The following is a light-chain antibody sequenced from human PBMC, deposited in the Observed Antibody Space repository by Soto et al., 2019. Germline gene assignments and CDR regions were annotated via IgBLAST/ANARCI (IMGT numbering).Light chain of an antibody. V-gene: IGLV2-11*01. CDR3: CSYAGSYTWV. CDR1: SSDVGDYNY. Sequence: QSALTQPRSLSGSPGQSVTISCTGTSSDVGDYNYVSWYQQHPGKAPKLLIYAVNMRPSGVPDRFSCSKSGNTASLTISGLQAEDEADYSCCSYAGSYTWVFGGGTKLTVL. J-gene: IGLJ3*02. CDR2: AVN.